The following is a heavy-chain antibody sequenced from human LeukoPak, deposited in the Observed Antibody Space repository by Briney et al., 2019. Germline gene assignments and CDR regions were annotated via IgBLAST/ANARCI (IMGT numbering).Heavy chain of an antibody. CDR3: ATGTYYFGLNILNI. J-gene: IGHJ3*02. CDR1: GFTFSDYY. D-gene: IGHD3-10*01. CDR2: ISHTSKTI. Sequence: GGSLRLSCAASGFTFSDYYINWIRQAPGQGLEWISYISHTSKTIHYTESVKGRFTISRDNTENSVYLHMNNLRADDTAVYYCATGTYYFGLNILNIWGQGTMVTVSS. V-gene: IGHV3-11*01.